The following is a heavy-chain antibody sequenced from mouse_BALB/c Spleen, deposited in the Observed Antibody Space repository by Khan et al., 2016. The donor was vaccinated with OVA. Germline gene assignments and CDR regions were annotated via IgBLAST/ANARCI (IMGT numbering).Heavy chain of an antibody. CDR1: GYTFTTYW. V-gene: IGHV1-87*01. CDR3: ASYRYDYFDY. CDR2: IYPGDGDT. J-gene: IGHJ2*01. D-gene: IGHD2-14*01. Sequence: QVQLQQSGAELARPGASVKLSCKASGYTFTTYWMQWIKQRPGQGLEWIGTIYPGDGDTRYTQKFKGKATLTADKSSSTAYMQLNTLASEDSAVYYCASYRYDYFDYWDQGTTLTVSS.